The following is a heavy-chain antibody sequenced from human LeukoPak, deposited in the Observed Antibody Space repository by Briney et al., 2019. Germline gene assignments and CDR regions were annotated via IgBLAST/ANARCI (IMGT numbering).Heavy chain of an antibody. CDR3: AREYSSSSKGGFDY. CDR1: GGSISSSSYY. D-gene: IGHD6-6*01. V-gene: IGHV4-39*02. Sequence: SETLSLTCTVSGGSISSSSYYWGWIRQPPGKGLEWIGSIYYSGSTYYNPSLESRVTISVDTSKNQFSLKLSSVTAADTAVYYCAREYSSSSKGGFDYWGQGTLVTVSS. CDR2: IYYSGST. J-gene: IGHJ4*02.